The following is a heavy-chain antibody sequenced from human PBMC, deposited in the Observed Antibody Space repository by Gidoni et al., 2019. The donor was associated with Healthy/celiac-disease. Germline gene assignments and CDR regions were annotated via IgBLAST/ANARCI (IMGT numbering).Heavy chain of an antibody. J-gene: IGHJ3*02. CDR2: ISGSGGST. Sequence: EVQLLESGGGWVQPGGSLRLSCAASGFTFSSYAMSWVRQAPGKGLEWVSAISGSGGSTYYADSVKGRFTISRDNSKNTLYLQMNSLRAEDTAVYYCAKVRRYCSSTSCGDAFDIWGQGTMVTVSS. CDR3: AKVRRYCSSTSCGDAFDI. D-gene: IGHD2-2*01. CDR1: GFTFSSYA. V-gene: IGHV3-23*01.